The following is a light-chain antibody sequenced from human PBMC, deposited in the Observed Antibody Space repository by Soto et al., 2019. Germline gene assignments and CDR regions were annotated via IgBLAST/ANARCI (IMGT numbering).Light chain of an antibody. CDR2: DAS. CDR1: QGISSA. J-gene: IGKJ4*01. CDR3: QQFNSYPLT. V-gene: IGKV1-13*02. Sequence: AIQLTQSPSSLSASVGDRVTITCRASQGISSALVWYQQKPGKAPKLLTYDASSLESGVPSRFSGSGSGTDFTLTISSLQPEDFATYYCQQFNSYPLTFGGGTKVDIK.